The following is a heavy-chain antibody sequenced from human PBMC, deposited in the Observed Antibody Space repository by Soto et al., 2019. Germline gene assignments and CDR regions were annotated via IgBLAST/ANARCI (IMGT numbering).Heavy chain of an antibody. CDR1: GGSFSGYY. Sequence: QVQLQQWGAGLLKPSETLSLTCAVYGGSFSGYYWSWIRQPPGKGLEWIGEINHSGSTNYNPSLKSRVTISVDTSKYQFSLKLSSVTAADTAVYYCARGEYSGYDYSDYFDYWGQGTLVTVSS. D-gene: IGHD5-12*01. CDR2: INHSGST. V-gene: IGHV4-34*01. CDR3: ARGEYSGYDYSDYFDY. J-gene: IGHJ4*02.